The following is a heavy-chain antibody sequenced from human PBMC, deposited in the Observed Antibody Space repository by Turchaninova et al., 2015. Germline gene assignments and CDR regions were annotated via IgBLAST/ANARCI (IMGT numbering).Heavy chain of an antibody. CDR1: GGSISSGGYY. V-gene: IGHV4-31*01. CDR2: IYYSGST. Sequence: QVQLQESGPGLVKPSQTLSLTCTVSGGSISSGGYYWSWIRQHPGKGLEWSGYIYYSGSTSYNPSLQSLVTLYIYHAKNQFSLKFSSGTAADTAVYYCAGGTITSKGAYWYFDLWGRGTLVTVSS. D-gene: IGHD3-10*01. J-gene: IGHJ2*01. CDR3: AGGTITSKGAYWYFDL.